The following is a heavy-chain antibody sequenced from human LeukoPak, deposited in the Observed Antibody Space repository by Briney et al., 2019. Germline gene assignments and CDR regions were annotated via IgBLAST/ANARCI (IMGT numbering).Heavy chain of an antibody. V-gene: IGHV1-2*02. J-gene: IGHJ4*02. D-gene: IGHD5-18*01. Sequence: VASVKVSCKASGYTFTSYAMNWVRQAPGQGLEWMGWINPNSGGTNYAQKFQGRVTMTRDTSISTAYMELSRLRSDDTAVYYCASMSDTAMEDFDYWGQGTLVTVSS. CDR2: INPNSGGT. CDR3: ASMSDTAMEDFDY. CDR1: GYTFTSYA.